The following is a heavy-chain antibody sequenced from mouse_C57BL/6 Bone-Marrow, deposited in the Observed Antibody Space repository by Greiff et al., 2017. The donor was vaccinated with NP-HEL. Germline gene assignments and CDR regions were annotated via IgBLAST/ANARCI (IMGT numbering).Heavy chain of an antibody. V-gene: IGHV14-4*01. D-gene: IGHD1-1*01. CDR2: IDPEYGDT. CDR1: GFNIKDDY. CDR3: TPCITTAQAHPH. Sequence: EVQLQQSGAELVRPGASVKLSCTASGFNIKDDYMHWVKQRPEQGLEWIGWIDPEYGDTEYPSKFQGKATITTDTSSNTAYLQHSSLTSEDTAVYYCTPCITTAQAHPHWGQGTLVTVSA. J-gene: IGHJ3*01.